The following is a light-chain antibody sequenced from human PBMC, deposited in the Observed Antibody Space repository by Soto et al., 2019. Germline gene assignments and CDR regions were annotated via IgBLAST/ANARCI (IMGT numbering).Light chain of an antibody. J-gene: IGKJ4*01. CDR3: QQYDNLLPT. CDR1: QDISNY. CDR2: DAS. Sequence: DIQMTHSPSSLSASVGDRFTITCQASQDISNYLNWYQQKPGKAPKLLIYDASNLETGVPSRFSGSGSGTDFTFTISSLQPEDIATYYCQQYDNLLPTFGGGTKVEIK. V-gene: IGKV1-33*01.